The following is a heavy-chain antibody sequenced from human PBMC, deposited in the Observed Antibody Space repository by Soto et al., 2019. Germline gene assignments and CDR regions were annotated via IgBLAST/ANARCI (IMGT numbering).Heavy chain of an antibody. CDR3: AREEYGAHYFDY. Sequence: GGSLRLSCAASGFIFRNYAMHWVRQSPGKGLEWVAVISYDATNKYYADSVKGRFTISRDNSKNTLYLQMNSLRTEDTAVYYCAREEYGAHYFDYWGQGTPVTVSS. V-gene: IGHV3-30-3*01. CDR1: GFIFRNYA. CDR2: ISYDATNK. D-gene: IGHD4-17*01. J-gene: IGHJ4*02.